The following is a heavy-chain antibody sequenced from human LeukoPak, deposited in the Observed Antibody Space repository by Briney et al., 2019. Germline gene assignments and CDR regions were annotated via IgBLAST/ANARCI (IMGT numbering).Heavy chain of an antibody. D-gene: IGHD3-3*01. CDR3: ARKFDFWSGYYLAFDY. V-gene: IGHV3-7*01. J-gene: IGHJ4*02. CDR1: GFTFTKYA. Sequence: GGSLRLSCEVSGFTFTKYAMSWVRQAPGKGLEWVANIKQDGSEKYYVDSVKGRFTISRDNAKNSLYLQMNSLRAEDTAVYYCARKFDFWSGYYLAFDYWGQGTLVTVSS. CDR2: IKQDGSEK.